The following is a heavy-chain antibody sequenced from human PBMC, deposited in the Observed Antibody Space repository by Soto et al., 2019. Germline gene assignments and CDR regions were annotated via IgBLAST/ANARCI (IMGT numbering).Heavy chain of an antibody. V-gene: IGHV4-61*01. Sequence: SETLSLTCTVSGCSVSSGNDYWSWIRQPPGKGLEWIGYIYHSGSTNYNPSLKSRLTISGDTSKNQVSLKLTSVTAADTAGEYCARGGYYEHFCVWGQGDMVTVSS. CDR2: IYHSGST. J-gene: IGHJ1*01. D-gene: IGHD3-22*01. CDR3: ARGGYYEHFCV. CDR1: GCSVSSGNDY.